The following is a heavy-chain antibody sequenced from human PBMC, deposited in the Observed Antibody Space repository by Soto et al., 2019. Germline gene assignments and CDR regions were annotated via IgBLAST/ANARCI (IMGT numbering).Heavy chain of an antibody. Sequence: QLQLQESGPGLVKPSETLSLTCTVSGGSSSSRGYYWGWIRQPPGKGLEWIGTIYYSGSTYYNPSLKSRVTMSVDTSKNQFSLKLSSVTAADTAVYYCATSNWFDPWGQGTLVTVSS. CDR1: GGSSSSRGYY. CDR2: IYYSGST. CDR3: ATSNWFDP. J-gene: IGHJ5*02. V-gene: IGHV4-39*01.